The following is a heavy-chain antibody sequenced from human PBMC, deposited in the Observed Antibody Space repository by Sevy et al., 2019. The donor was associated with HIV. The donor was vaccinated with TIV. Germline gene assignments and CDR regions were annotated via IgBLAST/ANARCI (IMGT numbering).Heavy chain of an antibody. CDR3: AKMRGAIYYYYGMDV. J-gene: IGHJ6*02. D-gene: IGHD1-26*01. CDR2: ISYDGSNK. CDR1: GFTFSSYG. Sequence: GGSLRLSCAASGFTFSSYGMHWVRQAPGKGLEWVAVISYDGSNKYYADSVKGRFTISRDNSKNTLYLQMNSLRAEDTAAYYCAKMRGAIYYYYGMDVWGQGTTVTVSS. V-gene: IGHV3-30*18.